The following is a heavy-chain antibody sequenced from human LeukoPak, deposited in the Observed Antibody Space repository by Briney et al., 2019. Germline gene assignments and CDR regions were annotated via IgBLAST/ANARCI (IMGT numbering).Heavy chain of an antibody. D-gene: IGHD5-12*01. CDR3: AKTRYSGYTEDAFDI. V-gene: IGHV3-66*01. Sequence: GGSLRLSCAASGFTVSSNFMSWVRQAPGKGLEWVSVIYSGGSTYYADSVKGRFTISRDNSKNTLYLQMNSLRAEDTAVYYCAKTRYSGYTEDAFDIWGQGTMVTVSS. J-gene: IGHJ3*02. CDR1: GFTVSSNF. CDR2: IYSGGST.